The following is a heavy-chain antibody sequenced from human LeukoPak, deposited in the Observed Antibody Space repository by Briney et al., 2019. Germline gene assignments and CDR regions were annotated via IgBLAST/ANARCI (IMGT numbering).Heavy chain of an antibody. D-gene: IGHD3-10*01. Sequence: SETLSLICTVSGGSINRDYWSWLRQPPGKGLEWVGCIYYSGNTNYNPSLKSRVTISVGTSNNQFSLKLSSVTAADTAVYYCARQGSTRNYVFDDWGQGTLVTVSS. V-gene: IGHV4-59*01. CDR1: GGSINRDY. CDR3: ARQGSTRNYVFDD. CDR2: IYYSGNT. J-gene: IGHJ4*02.